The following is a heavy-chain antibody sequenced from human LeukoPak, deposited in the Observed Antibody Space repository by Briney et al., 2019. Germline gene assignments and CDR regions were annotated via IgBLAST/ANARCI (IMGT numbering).Heavy chain of an antibody. J-gene: IGHJ4*02. CDR2: ISGSGGST. CDR3: AKRPEVTTSPFDY. CDR1: GFTSSSYA. V-gene: IGHV3-23*01. Sequence: GGSLRLSCAASGFTSSSYAMSWARQAPEKGLEWVSAISGSGGSTYYTDSVKGRFTISRDNSKNTLYLQMNSLRAEDTAVYYCAKRPEVTTSPFDYWGQGTLVTVSS. D-gene: IGHD2-21*02.